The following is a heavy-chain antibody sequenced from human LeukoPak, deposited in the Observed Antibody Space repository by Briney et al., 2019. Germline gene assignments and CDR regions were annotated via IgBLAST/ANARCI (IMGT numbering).Heavy chain of an antibody. D-gene: IGHD4-17*01. CDR2: IYYSGST. V-gene: IGHV4-59*01. CDR3: ARNPTTVTTWYYYMDV. J-gene: IGHJ6*03. Sequence: PSETLSLTCTVSGGSINSYYWSWIRQPPGKGLEWIGYIYYSGSTNYNPSLKSRVTISVDTSKNQFSLNPSSVTAADTAVYYCARNPTTVTTWYYYMDVWGKGTTVTVSS. CDR1: GGSINSYY.